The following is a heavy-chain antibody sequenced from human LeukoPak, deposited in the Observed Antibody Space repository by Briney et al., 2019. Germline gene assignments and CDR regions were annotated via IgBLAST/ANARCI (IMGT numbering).Heavy chain of an antibody. J-gene: IGHJ4*02. D-gene: IGHD1/OR15-1a*01. Sequence: SETLSLTCAVYGGSFSGYYWSWIRQPPGKGLEWIGEINHSGSTNYNPSLKSRVTISVDTSKSQFSLKLSSVTAADTAVYYCARDRWIGEHDYWGQGTLVTVSS. V-gene: IGHV4-34*01. CDR1: GGSFSGYY. CDR2: INHSGST. CDR3: ARDRWIGEHDY.